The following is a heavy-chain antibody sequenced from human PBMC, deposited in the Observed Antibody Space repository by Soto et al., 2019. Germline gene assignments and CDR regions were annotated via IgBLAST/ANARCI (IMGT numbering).Heavy chain of an antibody. D-gene: IGHD3-10*01. CDR1: GGTFSSYA. CDR2: IIPIFGTA. J-gene: IGHJ4*02. Sequence: QVQLVQSGAEVKKPGSSVKVSCKASGGTFSSYAISWVRQAPGQGLEWMGGIIPIFGTANYAQKFQGRVTITADESTSTAYMELSRLRSEDTAVYYCARERPPLGGGSGSFDYWGQGTLVTVSS. V-gene: IGHV1-69*01. CDR3: ARERPPLGGGSGSFDY.